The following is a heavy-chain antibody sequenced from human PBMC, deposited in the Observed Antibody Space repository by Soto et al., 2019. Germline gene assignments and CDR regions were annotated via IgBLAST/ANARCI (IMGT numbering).Heavy chain of an antibody. Sequence: GGSLRLSCAASGFTFSSYGMHWVRQAPGKGLKWVAVIIPTGFTTYYTDSMKGRFTISRDNSKNTLYLQMNSLRAEDTAIYYCAKKRATVAGSSNFDFWGQGTLVTVSS. CDR2: IIPTGFTT. V-gene: IGHV3-23*01. CDR1: GFTFSSYG. D-gene: IGHD6-19*01. CDR3: AKKRATVAGSSNFDF. J-gene: IGHJ4*01.